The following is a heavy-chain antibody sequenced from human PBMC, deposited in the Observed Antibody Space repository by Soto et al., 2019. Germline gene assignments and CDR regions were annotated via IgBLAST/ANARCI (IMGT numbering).Heavy chain of an antibody. CDR2: ISWNSGSI. CDR1: GFTFDDYA. D-gene: IGHD3-10*01. V-gene: IGHV3-9*01. CDR3: AGAHQGFGEREPSYYYYYYMDV. J-gene: IGHJ6*03. Sequence: GGSLRLSCAASGFTFDDYAMHWVRQAPGKGLEWASGISWNSGSIGYADSVKGRFTISRDNAKNSLYLQMNSLRAEDTALYYCAGAHQGFGEREPSYYYYYYMDVWGKGTTVTVSS.